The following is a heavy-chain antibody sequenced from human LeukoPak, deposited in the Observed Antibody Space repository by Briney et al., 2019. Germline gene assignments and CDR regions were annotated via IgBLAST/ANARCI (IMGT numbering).Heavy chain of an antibody. CDR2: IYPGDSDT. D-gene: IGHD3-3*01. J-gene: IGHJ4*02. CDR3: ARLKILDHYYFDY. V-gene: IGHV5-51*01. CDR1: GYSFTSYW. Sequence: GESLQISCKGSGYSFTSYWIGWVRQLPGKGLEWMGIIYPGDSDTRYSPSFQGQVTISADKSISTAYLQWSSLKASDTTMYYCARLKILDHYYFDYRGQGTLVTVSS.